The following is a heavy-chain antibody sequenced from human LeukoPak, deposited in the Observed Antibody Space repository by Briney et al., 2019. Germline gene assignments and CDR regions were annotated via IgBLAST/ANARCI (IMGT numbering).Heavy chain of an antibody. V-gene: IGHV3-23*01. CDR1: GFTFSSYA. CDR3: AKDRKGRSVGFDY. D-gene: IGHD3-16*01. Sequence: GGSLRLSCAASGFTFSSYAMSWVRQAPGKGLEWVSAISGSGGSTYYADSVKGRFTISRDSSKNTLYLQMNSLRAEDTAVYYCAKDRKGRSVGFDYWGQGTLVTVSS. CDR2: ISGSGGST. J-gene: IGHJ4*02.